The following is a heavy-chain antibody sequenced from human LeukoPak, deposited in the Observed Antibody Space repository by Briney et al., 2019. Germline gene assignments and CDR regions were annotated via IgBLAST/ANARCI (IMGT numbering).Heavy chain of an antibody. CDR3: ARDSSTSSLADP. CDR1: GYTFTNYY. Sequence: ASVKVSCKASGYTFTNYYIHWVRQAPGQGLEWMGIINPSGGGTSYAQKFQGRLTMTRDTPTSTVYMELTSLRSEDTAVYYCARDSSTSSLADPWGHGTLVTVSS. V-gene: IGHV1-46*01. J-gene: IGHJ5*02. D-gene: IGHD2-2*01. CDR2: INPSGGGT.